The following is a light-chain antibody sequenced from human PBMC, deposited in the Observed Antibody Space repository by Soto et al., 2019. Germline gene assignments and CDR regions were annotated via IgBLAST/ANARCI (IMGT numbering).Light chain of an antibody. CDR1: SSDVGSYNL. CDR3: CSYAGSSTLYV. J-gene: IGLJ1*01. CDR2: VVS. V-gene: IGLV2-23*02. Sequence: QSVLTQPASVSGSPGQSITISCTGTSSDVGSYNLVSWYQQHPGKAPKLMIYVVSKRPSGVSNRFSGSKSGNTASLTISGLQAEDEADYYCCSYAGSSTLYVFGTGTKVTVL.